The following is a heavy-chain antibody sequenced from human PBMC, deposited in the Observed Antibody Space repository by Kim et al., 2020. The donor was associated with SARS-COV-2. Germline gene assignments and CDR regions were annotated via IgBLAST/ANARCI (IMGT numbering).Heavy chain of an antibody. CDR2: IYTSGST. Sequence: SETLSLTCTVSGGSISSYYWSWIRQPAGKGLEWIGRIYTSGSTNYNPSLKSRVTMSVDTSKNQFSLKLSSVTAADTAVYYCARDSIAARVQYYGMDVWGQGTTVTVSS. V-gene: IGHV4-4*07. D-gene: IGHD6-6*01. CDR1: GGSISSYY. J-gene: IGHJ6*02. CDR3: ARDSIAARVQYYGMDV.